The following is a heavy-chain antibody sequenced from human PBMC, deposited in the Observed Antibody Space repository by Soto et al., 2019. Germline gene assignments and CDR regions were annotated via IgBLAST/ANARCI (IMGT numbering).Heavy chain of an antibody. V-gene: IGHV4-59*12. Sequence: QGQLQESGPGLVRPSETLSLTCTVSGASITSYYWSWIRQSSGKGLEWIGYIHYRGSTNYNPSLESRVTISIATSESQCSLRLRSVTAADTAVYYCARLDYYYYVDVWGKGTAVTVSS. CDR2: IHYRGST. J-gene: IGHJ6*03. CDR1: GASITSYY. CDR3: ARLDYYYYVDV.